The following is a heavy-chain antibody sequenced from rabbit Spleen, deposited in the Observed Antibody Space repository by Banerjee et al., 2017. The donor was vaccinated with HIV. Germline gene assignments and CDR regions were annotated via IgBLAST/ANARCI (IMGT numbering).Heavy chain of an antibody. Sequence: ESGGGLVKPGASLTLTCIASGVSFSGNSYMCWVRQAPGKGLEWIVCIDTGSSGFTYFASWAKGRFTISKTSSTTVTLQMASLTAADTATYFCARDTGSSFSSSGMDLWGQGTLVTVS. CDR1: GVSFSGNSY. CDR2: IDTGSSGFT. J-gene: IGHJ6*01. D-gene: IGHD8-1*01. V-gene: IGHV1S40*01. CDR3: ARDTGSSFSSSGMDL.